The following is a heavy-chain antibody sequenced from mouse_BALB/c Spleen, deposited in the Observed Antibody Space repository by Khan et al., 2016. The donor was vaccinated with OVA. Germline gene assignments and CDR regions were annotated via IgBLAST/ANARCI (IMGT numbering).Heavy chain of an antibody. CDR3: ARDNPIPMDY. J-gene: IGHJ4*01. Sequence: EVELVESGGGLVQPGGSLRLSCATAGFTFTDYYMSWVRQPPGKALEWLGFIRNKANGYTTEYSASVKGRFTISRDNSQSILYLQMNTLRAEDSATYSCARDNPIPMDYWGQGTSVTVSS. CDR1: GFTFTDYY. V-gene: IGHV7-3*02. D-gene: IGHD2-14*01. CDR2: IRNKANGYTT.